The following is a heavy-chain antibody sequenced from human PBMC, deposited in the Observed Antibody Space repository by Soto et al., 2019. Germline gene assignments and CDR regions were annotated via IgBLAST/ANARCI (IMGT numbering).Heavy chain of an antibody. Sequence: EVQLVESGGGLVQPGRSLRLSCAASGFTFDDYAMHWVRQVPGKGLQWVSGLSWNGVTIGYAASVKGRFTIPRDNAKKSLYLQMNGVRPDDTALYYCAASRDYDSSDYSGFHYGMDVWGLGTTVTVSP. V-gene: IGHV3-9*01. CDR2: LSWNGVTI. D-gene: IGHD3-22*01. J-gene: IGHJ6*01. CDR3: AASRDYDSSDYSGFHYGMDV. CDR1: GFTFDDYA.